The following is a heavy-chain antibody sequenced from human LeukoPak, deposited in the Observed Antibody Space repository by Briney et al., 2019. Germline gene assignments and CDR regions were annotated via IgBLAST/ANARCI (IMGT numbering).Heavy chain of an antibody. J-gene: IGHJ4*01. CDR2: IYHSGST. Sequence: SETLSLTGTGSGYSISSGYYWGWIRQPPGKGLAWIGSIYHSGSTSYNPPLRRRVTISVDPSKNKFSLTLSSVTAADTAVYYCASPIAAAGPIDYWGQGTLVTVSS. CDR3: ASPIAAAGPIDY. V-gene: IGHV4-38-2*02. CDR1: GYSISSGYY. D-gene: IGHD6-13*01.